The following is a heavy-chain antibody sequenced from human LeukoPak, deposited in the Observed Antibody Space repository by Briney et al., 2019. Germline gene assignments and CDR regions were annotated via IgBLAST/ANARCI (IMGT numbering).Heavy chain of an antibody. D-gene: IGHD6-13*01. CDR2: ISYDGSNK. V-gene: IGHV3-30*18. J-gene: IGHJ4*02. CDR3: AKDLSSSWYTL. CDR1: GFTFSSYG. Sequence: PGRSLGLSCAASGFTFSSYGMHWVRQAPGKGLEWVAVISYDGSNKYYADSVKGRFTISRDNSKNTLYLQMNSLRAEDTAVYYCAKDLSSSWYTLWGQGTLVTVSS.